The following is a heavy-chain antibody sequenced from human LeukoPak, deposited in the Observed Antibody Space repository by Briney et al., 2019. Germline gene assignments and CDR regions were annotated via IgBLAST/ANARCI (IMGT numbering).Heavy chain of an antibody. CDR3: ARSLLGGYCSSTSCYQNWFDP. D-gene: IGHD2-2*01. J-gene: IGHJ5*02. Sequence: SETLSLTCAVYGGSFSGYYWSWIRQPAGKGLEWIGRIYTSGSTNYNPSLKSRVTMSVDTSKNQFSLKLSSVTAADTAVYYCARSLLGGYCSSTSCYQNWFDPWGQGTLVTVSS. CDR2: IYTSGST. V-gene: IGHV4-59*10. CDR1: GGSFSGYY.